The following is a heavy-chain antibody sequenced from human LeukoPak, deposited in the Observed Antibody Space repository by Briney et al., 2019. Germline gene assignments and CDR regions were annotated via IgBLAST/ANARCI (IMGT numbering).Heavy chain of an antibody. Sequence: ASVKVSCKASGYTFTGYYIHWVRQAPGQGPEWMGWINPNSGGTNYAQKFQGRFTMTRDTSISTAYMELSSLTSDDTAVYYCARDIGGTGPEGYFDYWGQGTLVTVSS. CDR3: ARDIGGTGPEGYFDY. CDR2: INPNSGGT. J-gene: IGHJ4*02. CDR1: GYTFTGYY. D-gene: IGHD3/OR15-3a*01. V-gene: IGHV1-2*02.